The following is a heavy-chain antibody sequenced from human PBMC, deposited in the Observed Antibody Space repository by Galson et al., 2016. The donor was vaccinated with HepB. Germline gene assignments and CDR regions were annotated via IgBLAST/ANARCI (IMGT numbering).Heavy chain of an antibody. J-gene: IGHJ1*01. CDR1: GGTFINYG. CDR2: IIPIFGTA. D-gene: IGHD3-22*01. V-gene: IGHV1-69*13. CDR3: ARSGPNYYDSSGYRHLQH. Sequence: SVKVSCKASGGTFINYGISWMRQAPGQGLEWMGGIIPIFGTADYAQKFQGRVTITADESTSTAYMELTSLRSEDTAVYYCARSGPNYYDSSGYRHLQHWGQGTLVTVSS.